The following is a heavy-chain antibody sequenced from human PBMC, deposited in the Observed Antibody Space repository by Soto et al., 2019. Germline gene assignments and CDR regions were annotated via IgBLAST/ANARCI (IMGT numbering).Heavy chain of an antibody. CDR1: GGTFSSYA. CDR2: IIPIFGTA. CDR3: ARVVPAALTVWSDP. V-gene: IGHV1-69*13. Sequence: SVKVSCKASGGTFSSYAISWVRQAPGQGLEWMGGIIPIFGTANYAQKFQGRVTITADESTSTAYMELRSLRSDDTAVYYCARVVPAALTVWSDPWGQGTLVTVSS. D-gene: IGHD2-2*01. J-gene: IGHJ5*02.